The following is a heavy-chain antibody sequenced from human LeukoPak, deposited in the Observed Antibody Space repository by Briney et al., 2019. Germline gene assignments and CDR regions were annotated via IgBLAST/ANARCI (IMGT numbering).Heavy chain of an antibody. CDR1: GFTFSDYY. Sequence: GGSLRLSCAASGFTFSDYYMNWVRQAPGKGLEWVSYISSSSSTIYYADSVKGRFTISRDNAKNSLYLQMNSLRAEDTAVYYCARGWEMATKGYWGQGTLVTVSS. CDR2: ISSSSSTI. D-gene: IGHD5-24*01. V-gene: IGHV3-11*04. CDR3: ARGWEMATKGY. J-gene: IGHJ4*02.